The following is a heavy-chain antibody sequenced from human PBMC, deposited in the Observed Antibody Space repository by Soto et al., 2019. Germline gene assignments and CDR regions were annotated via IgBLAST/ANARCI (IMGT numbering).Heavy chain of an antibody. Sequence: QLQLVESGGGLVKPGGSLRLSCAASGFTFNDFYMIWFRQAPGRGLEWLAYINNRGDDIYYADSVRGRFTISRDNGKNSLYLKMNSLRVEETALYFWARDMSYGDFGRNWFDPWGQGTPVTVSA. CDR2: INNRGDDI. D-gene: IGHD2-21*02. CDR3: ARDMSYGDFGRNWFDP. CDR1: GFTFNDFY. J-gene: IGHJ5*02. V-gene: IGHV3-11*01.